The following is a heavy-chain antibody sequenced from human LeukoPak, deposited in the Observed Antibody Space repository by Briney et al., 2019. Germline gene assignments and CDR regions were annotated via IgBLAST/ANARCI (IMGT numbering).Heavy chain of an antibody. CDR2: IYYSGST. CDR1: GGSISSGDYY. CDR3: ASFYYESSGNYYVPFDY. D-gene: IGHD3-22*01. V-gene: IGHV4-30-2*03. J-gene: IGHJ4*02. Sequence: SQTLSLTCTVSGGSISSGDYYWSWIRQPPGKGLEWIGTIYYSGSTYYNPSLKSRVTISLDTSKNQFSLWLNSVTAADTAVYYCASFYYESSGNYYVPFDYWGQGTLVTVSS.